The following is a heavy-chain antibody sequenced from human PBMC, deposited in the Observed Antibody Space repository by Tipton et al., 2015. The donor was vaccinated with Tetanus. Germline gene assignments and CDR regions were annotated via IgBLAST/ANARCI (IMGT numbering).Heavy chain of an antibody. CDR1: GFTFSSYA. V-gene: IGHV3-30-3*01. CDR2: ISYDGSNK. Sequence: AASGFTFSSYAMHWVRQAPGKGLEWVAVISYDGSNKYYADSVKGRFTISRDNSKNTLYLQMNSLRAEDTAVYYCARNWWLAQSIGGGFDYWGQGTLVTVSS. D-gene: IGHD6-19*01. J-gene: IGHJ4*02. CDR3: ARNWWLAQSIGGGFDY.